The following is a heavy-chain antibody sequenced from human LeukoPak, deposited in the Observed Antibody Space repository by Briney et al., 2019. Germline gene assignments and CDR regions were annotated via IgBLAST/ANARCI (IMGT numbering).Heavy chain of an antibody. CDR1: GYTFTSYG. Sequence: ASVKVSCKASGYTFTSYGISWVRQAPGQGLEWMGWISAYNANTNSTQKFQGRVTMTTDTSTNTAYMELRSLRSDDTAVYYCARGTYYDYWGQGTLVTVSS. CDR3: ARGTYYDY. V-gene: IGHV1-18*01. J-gene: IGHJ4*02. CDR2: ISAYNANT.